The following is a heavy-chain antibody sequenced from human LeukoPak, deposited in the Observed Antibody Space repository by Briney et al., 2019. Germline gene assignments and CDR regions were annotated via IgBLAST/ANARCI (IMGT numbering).Heavy chain of an antibody. Sequence: PSETLSLTCSVSGGSISSYYWSWIRQSPGKGLEWLGCTYYRGSSNYNPSLKSRVTISLDTSRNQFFLRLNSVTAADTAVYYCARGGIQLPDYWGQGTLVSVSS. V-gene: IGHV4-59*01. J-gene: IGHJ4*02. CDR2: TYYRGSS. CDR3: ARGGIQLPDY. D-gene: IGHD5-18*01. CDR1: GGSISSYY.